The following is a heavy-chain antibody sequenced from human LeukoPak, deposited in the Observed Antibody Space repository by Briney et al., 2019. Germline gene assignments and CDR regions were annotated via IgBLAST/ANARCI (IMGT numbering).Heavy chain of an antibody. V-gene: IGHV3-73*01. CDR1: GFTFSGSA. Sequence: GGSLRLSCAASGFTFSGSAMHWVRQASGKGLEWVGRIRSKANSYATAYAASVKGRFTISRDDSKNTAYLQMNSLKTEDTAVYYCTHQSPDLVRSPTYYYYYMDVWGKGTTVTVSS. J-gene: IGHJ6*03. CDR3: THQSPDLVRSPTYYYYYMDV. CDR2: IRSKANSYAT. D-gene: IGHD2-2*01.